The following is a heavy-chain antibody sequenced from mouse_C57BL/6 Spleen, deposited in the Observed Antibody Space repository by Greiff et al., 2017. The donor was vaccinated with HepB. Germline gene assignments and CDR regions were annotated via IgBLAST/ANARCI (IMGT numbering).Heavy chain of an antibody. CDR1: GFSLTSYG. J-gene: IGHJ4*01. CDR3: GKEGEGYYDAMDY. V-gene: IGHV2-3*01. D-gene: IGHD2-2*01. Sequence: VQVVESGPGLVAPSQCLSITCTVSGFSLTSYGVSWVRQPPGKGLEWLGVIWGDGSTNYHSALISRLSISKDNYNSQVFLKLNSLQTDDTATYYCGKEGEGYYDAMDYWGQGTSVTVSS. CDR2: IWGDGST.